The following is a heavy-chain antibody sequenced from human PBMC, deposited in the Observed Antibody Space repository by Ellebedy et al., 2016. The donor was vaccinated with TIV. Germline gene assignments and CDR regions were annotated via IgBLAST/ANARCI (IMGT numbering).Heavy chain of an antibody. CDR1: GYTFTRYH. V-gene: IGHV1-18*01. Sequence: AASVKVSCKASGYTFTRYHVSWVRQAPGQGLEWMGWIDTYTANTDYAQEHQGRVTMTTHTSTTTAYMELRSLRSDDTAVYYCARVGKLGTYSVFDIWGQGTFVTVSS. CDR3: ARVGKLGTYSVFDI. J-gene: IGHJ3*02. CDR2: IDTYTANT. D-gene: IGHD1-26*01.